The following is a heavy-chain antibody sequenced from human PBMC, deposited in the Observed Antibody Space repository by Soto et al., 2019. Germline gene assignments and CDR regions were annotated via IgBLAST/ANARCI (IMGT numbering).Heavy chain of an antibody. V-gene: IGHV3-33*01. CDR1: GFTFSSYG. CDR2: IWYDGSNK. J-gene: IGHJ4*02. CDR3: ARDIAEAYYDSSGYPDY. Sequence: HPGGSLRLSCAASGFTFSSYGMHWVRQAPGKGLEWVAVIWYDGSNKYYADSVKGRFTISRDNSKNTLYLQMNSLRAEDTAVYYCARDIAEAYYDSSGYPDYWGQGTLVTVSS. D-gene: IGHD3-22*01.